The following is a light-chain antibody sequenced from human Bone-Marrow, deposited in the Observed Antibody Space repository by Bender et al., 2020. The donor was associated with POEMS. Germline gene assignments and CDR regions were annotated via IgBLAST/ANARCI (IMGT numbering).Light chain of an antibody. J-gene: IGLJ3*02. V-gene: IGLV2-14*01. CDR1: SGDIGGYDF. Sequence: QSALTQPASVSGSPGQSITVSCTGTSGDIGGYDFVSWYQQHPGKAPKLIIYDVLYRPLGVSNRFSGSKSGNTASLTISGLQAEEEATFYCGSFTGTDTWGFGGGTKLTVL. CDR2: DVL. CDR3: GSFTGTDTWG.